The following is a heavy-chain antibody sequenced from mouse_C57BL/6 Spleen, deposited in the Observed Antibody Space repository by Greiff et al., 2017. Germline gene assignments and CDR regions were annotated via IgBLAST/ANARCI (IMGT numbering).Heavy chain of an antibody. Sequence: QVHVKQPGAELVKPGASVKMSCKASGYTFTSYWITWVKQRPGQGLEWIGDIYPGSGSTNYNEKFKSKATLTVDTSSSTAYMQLSSLTSEDSAVYYCARRGIYYGYWGQGTTLTVSS. CDR1: GYTFTSYW. J-gene: IGHJ2*01. V-gene: IGHV1-55*01. CDR3: ARRGIYYGY. CDR2: IYPGSGST.